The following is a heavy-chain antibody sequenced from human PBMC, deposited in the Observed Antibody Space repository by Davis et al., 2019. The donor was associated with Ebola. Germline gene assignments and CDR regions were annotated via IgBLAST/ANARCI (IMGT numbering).Heavy chain of an antibody. CDR2: INTNTGNP. V-gene: IGHV7-4-1*02. CDR1: GYTFTSYG. Sequence: ASVKVSCKASGYTFTSYGISWVRQAPGQGLEWMGWINTNTGNPTYAQGFTGRFVFSLDTSVSTAYLQISSLKAEDTAVYYCANLGYSSSWGMDVWGKGTTVTVSS. CDR3: ANLGYSSSWGMDV. J-gene: IGHJ6*04. D-gene: IGHD6-13*01.